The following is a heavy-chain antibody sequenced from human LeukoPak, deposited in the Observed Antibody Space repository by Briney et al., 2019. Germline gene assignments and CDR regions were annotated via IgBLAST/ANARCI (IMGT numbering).Heavy chain of an antibody. CDR1: GGSFSGYY. D-gene: IGHD3-3*01. CDR2: INLSGST. Sequence: SETLSLTCAVYGGSFSGYYWSWIRQPPGKGLEWIGEINLSGSTDYNPSLKSRVTISVDTSKNQFSLKLSSVTAADTAVYYCARGLCRSSHYDFWSGYSCPNWFDPWGQGTLVTVFS. CDR3: ARGLCRSSHYDFWSGYSCPNWFDP. V-gene: IGHV4-34*01. J-gene: IGHJ5*02.